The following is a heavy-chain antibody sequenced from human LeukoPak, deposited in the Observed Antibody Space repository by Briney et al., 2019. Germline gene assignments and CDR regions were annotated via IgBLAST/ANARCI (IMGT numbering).Heavy chain of an antibody. CDR1: GFTVSSNY. J-gene: IGHJ6*02. V-gene: IGHV3-53*04. CDR2: IYSGGST. Sequence: GGSLRLSCAASGFTVSSNYMSWVRQAPGKGLEWVSVIYSGGSTYYADSVKGRFTISRHNSKNTLYLQMNSLRAEDTAVYYCXXXXXXXXXXYYYYGMDVWGQGTTVTVSS. CDR3: XXXXXXXXXXYYYYGMDV.